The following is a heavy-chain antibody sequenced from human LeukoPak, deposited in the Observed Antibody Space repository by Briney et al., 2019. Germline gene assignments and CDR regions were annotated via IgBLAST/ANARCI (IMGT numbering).Heavy chain of an antibody. CDR1: GFTVSSNY. J-gene: IGHJ3*02. CDR3: ARKRVSDAFDI. CDR2: ISSSSSYI. Sequence: GGSLRLSCAASGFTVSSNYMSWVRQAPGKGLEWVSSISSSSSYIYYADSVKGRFTISRGNAENSLYLQMNSLRAEDTAVYYCARKRVSDAFDIWGQGTMVTVSS. D-gene: IGHD6-13*01. V-gene: IGHV3-21*01.